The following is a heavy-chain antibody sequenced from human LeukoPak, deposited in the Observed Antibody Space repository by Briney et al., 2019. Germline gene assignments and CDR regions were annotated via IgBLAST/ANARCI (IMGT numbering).Heavy chain of an antibody. J-gene: IGHJ6*03. CDR1: GYTFTSYY. V-gene: IGHV1-46*01. Sequence: ASVKVSCKASGYTFTSYYMHWVRQAPGQGLEWMGIINPSGGSTSYAQKFQGRVTMTRDMSTSTVYMELSSLRSEDTAVYYCASTTQGLKNYYYYMDVWGKGTTVTVSS. D-gene: IGHD1-1*01. CDR3: ASTTQGLKNYYYYMDV. CDR2: INPSGGST.